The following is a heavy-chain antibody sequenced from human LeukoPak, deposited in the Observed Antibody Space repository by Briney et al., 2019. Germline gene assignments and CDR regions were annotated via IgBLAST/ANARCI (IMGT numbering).Heavy chain of an antibody. D-gene: IGHD2-15*01. Sequence: PGGSLRLSCAASGFTFASYALSWVRQAPGKGLEWVSAISGSGDSTYYSDSVRGRFTISRDNFKRTLFLQMNSLRAEDTAVYYCAKDPRYCSGGSCYIYFYYYMDVWGKGTTVTVSS. J-gene: IGHJ6*03. CDR2: ISGSGDST. V-gene: IGHV3-23*01. CDR3: AKDPRYCSGGSCYIYFYYYMDV. CDR1: GFTFASYA.